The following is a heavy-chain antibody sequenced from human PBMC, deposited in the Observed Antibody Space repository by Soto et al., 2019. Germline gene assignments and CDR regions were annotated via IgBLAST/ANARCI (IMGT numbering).Heavy chain of an antibody. CDR3: ARDRVGYGMDV. D-gene: IGHD1-26*01. Sequence: TLSLTCTVSGGSISSYYWSWIRQPPGKGLEWIGYIYYSGSTNYNPSLKSRVTISVDTSKNQFSLKLSSVTAADTAVYYCARDRVGYGMDVWGQATTVTVSS. J-gene: IGHJ6*02. CDR2: IYYSGST. CDR1: GGSISSYY. V-gene: IGHV4-59*01.